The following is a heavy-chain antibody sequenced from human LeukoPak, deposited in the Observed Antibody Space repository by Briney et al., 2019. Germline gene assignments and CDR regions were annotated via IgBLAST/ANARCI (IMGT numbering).Heavy chain of an antibody. CDR1: GGTFSNYA. V-gene: IGHV1-69*06. Sequence: SVKVSCKASGGTFSNYAFSWVRQAPGQGLEWMGRILPIFGTTNYAQNFQGRVTITADKYTSTVYMELRSLRSEDTAVYYCARDGRGGRENWFDPWGQGTLVTVSS. J-gene: IGHJ5*02. CDR3: ARDGRGGRENWFDP. D-gene: IGHD2-15*01. CDR2: ILPIFGTT.